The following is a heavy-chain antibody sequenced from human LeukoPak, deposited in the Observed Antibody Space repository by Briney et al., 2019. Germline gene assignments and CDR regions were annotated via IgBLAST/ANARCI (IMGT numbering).Heavy chain of an antibody. D-gene: IGHD3-16*02. Sequence: SETLSLTCTVSGGSISSYYWSWIRQPAGKGLEWIGRIYTSGSTNYNPSLKSRVTISVDTSKNQFSLKLSSVTAADTAVYYCARDTDDYVWGSYRYDYWGQGTLVTVSS. V-gene: IGHV4-4*07. J-gene: IGHJ4*02. CDR1: GGSISSYY. CDR3: ARDTDDYVWGSYRYDY. CDR2: IYTSGST.